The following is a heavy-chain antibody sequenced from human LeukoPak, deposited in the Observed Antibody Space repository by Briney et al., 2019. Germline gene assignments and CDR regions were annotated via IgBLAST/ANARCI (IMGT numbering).Heavy chain of an antibody. Sequence: GGSLRLSCAASGFTFSDYWMSWVRQAPGKGLEWVANINEDGSKTNYVDSVKGRFTISRDNAKNSLSLQINSLRAEDTAVYYCARRGGHDCWGQGTLVTVSS. D-gene: IGHD2-15*01. V-gene: IGHV3-7*01. CDR1: GFTFSDYW. CDR3: ARRGGHDC. CDR2: INEDGSKT. J-gene: IGHJ4*02.